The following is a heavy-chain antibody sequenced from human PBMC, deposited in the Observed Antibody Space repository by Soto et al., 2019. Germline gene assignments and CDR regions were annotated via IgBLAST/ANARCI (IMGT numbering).Heavy chain of an antibody. CDR1: GFTFSSYG. CDR2: ISYDGSKR. V-gene: IGHV3-30*18. D-gene: IGHD2-15*01. CDR3: AKDGGSYCSGGSCYSFDY. J-gene: IGHJ4*02. Sequence: GGSLRLSCAASGFTFSSYGMHWVRQAPGKGLEWVTLISYDGSKRYYIDSVKGRFSISRDNSKNTLYLQMNSLRAEDTAVYYCAKDGGSYCSGGSCYSFDYWGLGTMVTVSS.